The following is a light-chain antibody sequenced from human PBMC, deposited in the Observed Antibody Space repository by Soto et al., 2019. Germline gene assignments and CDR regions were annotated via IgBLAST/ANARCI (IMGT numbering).Light chain of an antibody. V-gene: IGKV1-5*01. CDR1: QSISSW. Sequence: DIQMTQSPSTLSASVGDRVTITCRASQSISSWLAWYQQKPGKAPKLLIYDASSLESGVPSRFSGSGSGTEFTLTISSRQPDDFATYYCQQYNSYSWTFCQGTKVEIK. CDR2: DAS. J-gene: IGKJ1*01. CDR3: QQYNSYSWT.